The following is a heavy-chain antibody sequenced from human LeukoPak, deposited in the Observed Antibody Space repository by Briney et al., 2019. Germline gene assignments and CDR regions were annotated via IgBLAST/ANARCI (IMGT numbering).Heavy chain of an antibody. Sequence: GGSLRLSCAASGFTFSSYGMHCVRQAPGKGLEWVAVISYDGSNKYYADSVKGRFTISRDNSKNTLYLQMNSLRAEDTAVYYCAKDRYSSSWEFDYWGQGTLVTVSS. J-gene: IGHJ4*02. CDR2: ISYDGSNK. CDR1: GFTFSSYG. CDR3: AKDRYSSSWEFDY. V-gene: IGHV3-30*18. D-gene: IGHD6-13*01.